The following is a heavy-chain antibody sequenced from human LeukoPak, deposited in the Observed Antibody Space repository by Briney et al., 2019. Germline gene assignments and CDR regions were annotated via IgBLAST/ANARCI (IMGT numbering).Heavy chain of an antibody. Sequence: EASVTVSCTASGGTFSSYAISWVRQAPGQGLEWMGGIIPIFGTANYAQKFQGRVTITADESTSTAYMELSSLRSEDTAVYYCARERRGQWLANYFDYWGQGTLVTVSS. D-gene: IGHD6-19*01. CDR2: IIPIFGTA. J-gene: IGHJ4*02. V-gene: IGHV1-69*13. CDR3: ARERRGQWLANYFDY. CDR1: GGTFSSYA.